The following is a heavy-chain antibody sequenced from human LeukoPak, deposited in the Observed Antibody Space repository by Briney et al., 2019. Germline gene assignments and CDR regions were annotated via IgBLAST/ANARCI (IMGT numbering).Heavy chain of an antibody. J-gene: IGHJ4*02. Sequence: SETLSLTCTVSGGSISSYYWSWIRQPPGKGLEWIGYIYYSGSTNYNPSLKSRVTISLDTSKNQFSLKLSSVTAVDTAVFYCARRVGYRFGYYFDYWGQGTLVTVSS. CDR3: ARRVGYRFGYYFDY. D-gene: IGHD5-18*01. V-gene: IGHV4-59*01. CDR2: IYYSGST. CDR1: GGSISSYY.